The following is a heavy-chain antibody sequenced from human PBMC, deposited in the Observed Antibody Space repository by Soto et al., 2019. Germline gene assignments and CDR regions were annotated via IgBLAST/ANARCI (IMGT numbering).Heavy chain of an antibody. Sequence: QVQLVESGGGVVQPGRSLRLSCAASGFTFSSYGMHWVRQAPGKGLEWVAVIWYDGSNKYYADSVKGRFTISRDNSKNTLYLQMNSLRAEDTAVYYCARDYGDYKFDYWGQGTLVTVSS. J-gene: IGHJ4*02. CDR2: IWYDGSNK. CDR3: ARDYGDYKFDY. CDR1: GFTFSSYG. V-gene: IGHV3-33*01. D-gene: IGHD4-17*01.